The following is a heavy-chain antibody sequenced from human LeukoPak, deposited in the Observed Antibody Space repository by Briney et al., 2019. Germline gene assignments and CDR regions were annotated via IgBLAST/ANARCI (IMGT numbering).Heavy chain of an antibody. D-gene: IGHD3-3*01. CDR1: GYFISSGYY. V-gene: IGHV4-38-2*02. CDR2: IYHSGST. CDR3: ARILEWLYTVDY. Sequence: ASETLSLTCTVSGYFISSGYYWGWIRQPPGKGLEWIGSIYHSGSTYYNPSLKSRVTISVDTSKNQFSLKLSSVTAADTAVYYWARILEWLYTVDYWGQGTLVTVSS. J-gene: IGHJ4*02.